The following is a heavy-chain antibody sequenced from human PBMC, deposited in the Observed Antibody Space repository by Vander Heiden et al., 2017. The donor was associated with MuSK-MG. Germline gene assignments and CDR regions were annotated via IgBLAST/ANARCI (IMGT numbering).Heavy chain of an antibody. D-gene: IGHD1-1*01. Sequence: QVQLVESGGGVVQPGRSLRLSCAASGSTFSRYGMHWVRQAPGKGLVWVAVIWYDGSNKYYADSVKGRFTISRDNSKNTLYLQMNSLRAEDTAVYYCARGLDRFDPWGQGTLVTVSS. J-gene: IGHJ5*02. V-gene: IGHV3-33*01. CDR1: GSTFSRYG. CDR3: ARGLDRFDP. CDR2: IWYDGSNK.